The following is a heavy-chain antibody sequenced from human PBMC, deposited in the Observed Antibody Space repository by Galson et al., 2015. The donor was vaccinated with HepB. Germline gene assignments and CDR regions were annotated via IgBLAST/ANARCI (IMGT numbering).Heavy chain of an antibody. CDR1: GFTFSSYG. CDR2: ISYDGSNK. Sequence: SLRLSCAASGFTFSSYGMHWVRQAPGKGLEWVAVISYDGSNKYYADSVKGRFTISRDNSKNTLYLQMNSLRAEDTAVYYCAKDAIQRFLEWLLWGWGQGTLVTVSS. V-gene: IGHV3-30*18. D-gene: IGHD3-3*01. CDR3: AKDAIQRFLEWLLWG. J-gene: IGHJ4*02.